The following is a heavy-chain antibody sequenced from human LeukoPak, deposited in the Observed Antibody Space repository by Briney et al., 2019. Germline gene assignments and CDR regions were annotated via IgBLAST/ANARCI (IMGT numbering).Heavy chain of an antibody. J-gene: IGHJ5*02. CDR1: GFTFSRHG. V-gene: IGHV3-30*18. Sequence: PGGSLRLSCAPSGFTFSRHGMHWVRQAPGKGLEWVAIISNDGSNKYYADSVKGRFTISRDNSKNTLYLQMNSLRAEDTAVYYCAKDIGLLPNNWFDPWGQGTLVTVSS. CDR3: AKDIGLLPNNWFDP. CDR2: ISNDGSNK. D-gene: IGHD2-15*01.